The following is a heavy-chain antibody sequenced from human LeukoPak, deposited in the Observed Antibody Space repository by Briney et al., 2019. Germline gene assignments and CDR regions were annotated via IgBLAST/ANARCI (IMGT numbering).Heavy chain of an antibody. D-gene: IGHD4/OR15-4a*01. CDR2: IYHSGST. CDR3: ARRAGAYSHPYDY. CDR1: GYSISSGYY. J-gene: IGHJ4*02. Sequence: SETLSLTCTVSGYSISSGYYWGWIRQPPGKGLEWIGSIYHSGSTYYNPSLKSRVTISVDTSKNQFSLKLSSVTAPDTAVYYCARRAGAYSHPYDYWGQGTLVTVSS. V-gene: IGHV4-38-2*02.